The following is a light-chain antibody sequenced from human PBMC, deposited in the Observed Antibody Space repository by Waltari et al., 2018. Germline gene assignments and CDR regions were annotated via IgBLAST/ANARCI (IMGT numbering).Light chain of an antibody. J-gene: IGLJ3*02. Sequence: QSVLTQPPSVSGAPGQRVTISCTGSSSNIGAGYDVHWYQQLPGTAPKLLIYGTGNRPSGVPDRFSGSKSGTSASLAITGLQTEDEADYYCQSYDSSLSWVFGGGTKLTVL. CDR1: SSNIGAGYD. V-gene: IGLV1-40*01. CDR3: QSYDSSLSWV. CDR2: GTG.